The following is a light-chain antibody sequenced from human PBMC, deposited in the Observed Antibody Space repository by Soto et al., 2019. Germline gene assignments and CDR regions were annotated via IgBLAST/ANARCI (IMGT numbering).Light chain of an antibody. Sequence: QSALTQPASASGSPGQSITISCTGTSSDVGAYDYVSWYQQHPGKAPKFMLYEVSNRPSGLSDRFSGSKSGNTASLTISGLQAEDEADYYCSSFTTSKTWVFGGGTKLTVL. CDR3: SSFTTSKTWV. CDR1: SSDVGAYDY. V-gene: IGLV2-14*01. CDR2: EVS. J-gene: IGLJ3*02.